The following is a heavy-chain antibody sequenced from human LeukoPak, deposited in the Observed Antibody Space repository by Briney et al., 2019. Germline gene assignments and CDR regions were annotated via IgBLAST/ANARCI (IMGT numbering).Heavy chain of an antibody. D-gene: IGHD6-19*01. CDR3: ARHSGSGWRALGY. V-gene: IGHV1-18*04. Sequence: ASVKVSCKASGYTFSNYGIGWVRQAPGLGLEWMGWTSYNGNTNYAQKFQDRVTMTTDTSTTTAYMELRSLESDDTAVYYCARHSGSGWRALGYWGQGTLVTVSS. CDR2: TSYNGNT. J-gene: IGHJ4*02. CDR1: GYTFSNYG.